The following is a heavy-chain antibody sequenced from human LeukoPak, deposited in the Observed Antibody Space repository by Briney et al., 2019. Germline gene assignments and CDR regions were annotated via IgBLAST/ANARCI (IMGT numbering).Heavy chain of an antibody. CDR1: GFTFSSYW. CDR3: ARSCSSTSCGRFDP. D-gene: IGHD2-2*01. J-gene: IGHJ5*02. CDR2: IKQDGSEK. Sequence: GGSLRLSCAASGFTFSSYWMSWVRQAPGEGLEWVANIKQDGSEKYYVDSVKGRFTISRDNAKNSLYLQMNSLRAEDTAVYYCARSCSSTSCGRFDPWGQGTLVTVSS. V-gene: IGHV3-7*01.